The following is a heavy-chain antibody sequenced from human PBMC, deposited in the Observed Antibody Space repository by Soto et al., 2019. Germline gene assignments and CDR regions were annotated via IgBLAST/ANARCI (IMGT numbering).Heavy chain of an antibody. V-gene: IGHV4-28*01. D-gene: IGHD2-8*01. Sequence: ETLSLTCAVSGYSISSSNWWGWIRQPPGKGLEWIGYIYYSGSTYYNPSLKSRVTMSVDTSKNQFSLKLSSVTAVDTAVYYCARTQRGNYCTNGVCYLASNNWFDPWGQGTLVTVSS. CDR1: GYSISSSNW. J-gene: IGHJ5*02. CDR2: IYYSGST. CDR3: ARTQRGNYCTNGVCYLASNNWFDP.